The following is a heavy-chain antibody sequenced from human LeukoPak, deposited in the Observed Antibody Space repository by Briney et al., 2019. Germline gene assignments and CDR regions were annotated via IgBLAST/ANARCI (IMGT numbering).Heavy chain of an antibody. CDR3: TTRSGDFWSGFVN. Sequence: ASVTVSCKVSGNSLSELSIQWVRQAPGKGLECMGGFDPEEAKMVYAQNFQGRVTTTEDSSTQTAYMELSGLTSDDTAVYYCTTRSGDFWSGFVNWGQGTLVTVSS. CDR2: FDPEEAKM. CDR1: GNSLSELS. V-gene: IGHV1-24*01. J-gene: IGHJ4*02. D-gene: IGHD3-3*01.